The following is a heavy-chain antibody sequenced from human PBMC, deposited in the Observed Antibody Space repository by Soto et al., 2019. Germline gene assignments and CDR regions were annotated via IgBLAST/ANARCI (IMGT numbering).Heavy chain of an antibody. CDR1: GYTFINYY. Sequence: QVQLVQSGAEVKKPGASVELSCKASGYTFINYYIHWVRQAPGQGLEWMGIFNPTSGSTNYAQKFQGRVTLTMDTSTRTVYMELSSLRFDDTAVYYCARDLAAGDYWGQGTLVTVSS. CDR3: ARDLAAGDY. J-gene: IGHJ4*02. V-gene: IGHV1-46*01. CDR2: FNPTSGST. D-gene: IGHD6-13*01.